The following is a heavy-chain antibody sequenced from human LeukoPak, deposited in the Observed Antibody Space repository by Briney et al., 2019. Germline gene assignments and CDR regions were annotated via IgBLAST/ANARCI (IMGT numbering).Heavy chain of an antibody. Sequence: PSQTLSLTCTVSGGSISTDHYWSWIRQPPGKGLEWIGYIYFGGSTSYNPSLKSRVTISVDTSKNQFSLKLSSVAAADTAAYYCARPPYSSGLGGNWFGPWGQGTLVNVS. J-gene: IGHJ5*02. CDR3: ARPPYSSGLGGNWFGP. D-gene: IGHD6-19*01. CDR1: GGSISTDHY. V-gene: IGHV4-30-4*01. CDR2: IYFGGST.